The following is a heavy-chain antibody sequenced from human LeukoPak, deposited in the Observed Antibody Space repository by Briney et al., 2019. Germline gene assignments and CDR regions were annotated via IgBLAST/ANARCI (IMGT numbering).Heavy chain of an antibody. V-gene: IGHV3-30*18. J-gene: IGHJ4*02. Sequence: GGCLRLSCAASGLAFSRDGMGGGRQAPGKGGEWVAVISYDGSNQYYPASVTARFPISRHNSTNTPYLQMNSLRAEDTAVYYCANGGGFVIFDYWGQGTLVTVSS. D-gene: IGHD3-16*01. CDR1: GLAFSRDG. CDR3: ANGGGFVIFDY. CDR2: ISYDGSNQ.